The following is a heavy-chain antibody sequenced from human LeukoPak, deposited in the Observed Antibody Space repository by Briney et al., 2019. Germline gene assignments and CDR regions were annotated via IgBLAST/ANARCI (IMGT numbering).Heavy chain of an antibody. CDR1: GFTFSSYT. D-gene: IGHD6-19*01. J-gene: IGHJ4*02. CDR2: ISGSGGST. V-gene: IGHV3-23*01. Sequence: PGGSLRLSCAASGFTFSSYTMSWVRQAPGKGLEWVSAISGSGGSTYYADSVKGRFTISRDNSKNTLYLQMNSLSAEDTAVYYCAKDGGWGIAVAGMAFDYWGQGTLVTVSS. CDR3: AKDGGWGIAVAGMAFDY.